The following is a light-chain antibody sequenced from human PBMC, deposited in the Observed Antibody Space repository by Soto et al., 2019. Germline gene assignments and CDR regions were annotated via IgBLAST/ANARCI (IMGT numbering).Light chain of an antibody. CDR1: QTISKW. V-gene: IGKV1-5*01. CDR3: QQYNSYWT. Sequence: DIELTQSPSSLSASVGDRVTITCRASQTISKWLAWYQQKPGKAPKLLIYDASTLESGVPSRFSGRGSGTEFTLTISSLQPDDFATYYCQQYNSYWTFGQGTKVDIK. CDR2: DAS. J-gene: IGKJ1*01.